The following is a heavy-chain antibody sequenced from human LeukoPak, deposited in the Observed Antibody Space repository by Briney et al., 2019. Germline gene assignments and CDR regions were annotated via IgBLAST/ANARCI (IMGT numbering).Heavy chain of an antibody. J-gene: IGHJ4*02. CDR3: ARGTTDAY. D-gene: IGHD1-1*01. Sequence: ASVKVSCKASGYTFTSYYIDWVRQAPGQGLEWMGVINPSGGITRYAQKFQGRVTMTGDPSTRTVYMELSSLTSDDTAVYYCARGTTDAYWGQGTPVTVSS. CDR1: GYTFTSYY. V-gene: IGHV1-46*01. CDR2: INPSGGIT.